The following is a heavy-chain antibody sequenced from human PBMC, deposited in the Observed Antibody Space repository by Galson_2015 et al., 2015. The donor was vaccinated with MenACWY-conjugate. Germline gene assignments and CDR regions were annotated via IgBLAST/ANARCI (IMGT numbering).Heavy chain of an antibody. Sequence: SLRLFCAASGFTVSSNYMSWVRQAPGKGLEYVSAISSNGGSTYYADSVKGRFTISRDNSKNTLYLQMSSLRAEDTAVYYCVGGDYVDDAFDIWGQGTMVTVSS. J-gene: IGHJ3*02. CDR2: ISSNGGST. V-gene: IGHV3-64D*06. CDR1: GFTVSSNY. D-gene: IGHD2-21*02. CDR3: VGGDYVDDAFDI.